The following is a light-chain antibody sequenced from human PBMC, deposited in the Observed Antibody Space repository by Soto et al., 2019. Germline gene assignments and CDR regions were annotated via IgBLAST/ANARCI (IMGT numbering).Light chain of an antibody. CDR3: QHYDGPPFT. CDR2: GVS. J-gene: IGKJ3*01. Sequence: EIVLTQSPGTLSLSPGERATLSCRASQSVNSRFLAWYQQKPGQAPSLLIYGVSSRATGIPDRFSGSGSGTDFTLIISRLVPEDFAVYYCQHYDGPPFTFGPGTKVDIK. V-gene: IGKV3-20*01. CDR1: QSVNSRF.